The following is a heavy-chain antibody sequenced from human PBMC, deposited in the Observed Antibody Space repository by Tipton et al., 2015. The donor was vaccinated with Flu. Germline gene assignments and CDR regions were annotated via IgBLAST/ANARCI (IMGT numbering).Heavy chain of an antibody. V-gene: IGHV4-59*08. CDR2: IFYNGSS. Sequence: TLSLTCSVSGGSISSYYWSWIRQPPGKGLECLGYIFYNGSSNYNPSLKSRVAMSVDTSRNQFSLRLSSVTAADTAVYYCARHEGVGATLNYYYGMDVWGQGTTVTVSS. J-gene: IGHJ6*02. CDR1: GGSISSYY. D-gene: IGHD1-26*01. CDR3: ARHEGVGATLNYYYGMDV.